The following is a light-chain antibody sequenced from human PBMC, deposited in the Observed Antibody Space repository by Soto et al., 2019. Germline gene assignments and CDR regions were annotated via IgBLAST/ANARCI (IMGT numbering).Light chain of an antibody. Sequence: EIGVTQSPATLSLSPGERATLSCRASQSVNSNHLAWYQQRPGQAPRPLVYGASIRASGIPARFSGSGSGTHFDITISSREPEDVAVFYCQQYGTSLVTFGQGTRLEIK. J-gene: IGKJ5*01. CDR3: QQYGTSLVT. CDR2: GAS. V-gene: IGKV3-20*01. CDR1: QSVNSNH.